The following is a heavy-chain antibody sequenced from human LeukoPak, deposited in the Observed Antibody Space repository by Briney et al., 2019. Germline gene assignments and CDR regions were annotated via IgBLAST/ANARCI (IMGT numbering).Heavy chain of an antibody. Sequence: SETLSLTCAVYGGSFSGYYWSWIRQPPGKGLEWIGETNHSGSTNYNPSLKSRVTISVDTSKNQFSLKLSSVTAADTAVYYCARGQRVLLWFGELLFFFDLWGRGTLVTVSS. CDR3: ARGQRVLLWFGELLFFFDL. CDR2: TNHSGST. CDR1: GGSFSGYY. D-gene: IGHD3-10*01. V-gene: IGHV4-34*01. J-gene: IGHJ2*01.